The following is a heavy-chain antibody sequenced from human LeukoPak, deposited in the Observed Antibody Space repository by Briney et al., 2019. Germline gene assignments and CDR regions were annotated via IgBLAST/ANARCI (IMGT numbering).Heavy chain of an antibody. CDR2: IKQDGSEK. D-gene: IGHD2-2*02. J-gene: IGHJ3*02. CDR3: ARDSDCSSTSCYNAFDI. Sequence: GGSLRLFCAASGFTFRDYYMSWIRQAPGKGLGWVANIKQDGSEKYYVDSVKGRFTISRDNAKNSLYLQMNSLRAEDTAVYYCARDSDCSSTSCYNAFDIWGQGTMVTVSS. V-gene: IGHV3-7*01. CDR1: GFTFRDYY.